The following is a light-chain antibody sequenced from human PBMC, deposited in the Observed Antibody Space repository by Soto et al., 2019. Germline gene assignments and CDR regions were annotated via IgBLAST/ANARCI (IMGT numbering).Light chain of an antibody. CDR2: GAF. CDR3: QQYGNSIPIT. J-gene: IGKJ5*01. CDR1: QSVSSN. V-gene: IGKV3D-15*02. Sequence: ERVMRQAPATLSVSPGERATLSCRASQSVSSNLAWYQQKPGQAPRLLIYGAFSRATGIPDRFSGSGSGTDFTLTISRLEPEDFAVYYCQQYGNSIPITFGQGTRLEIK.